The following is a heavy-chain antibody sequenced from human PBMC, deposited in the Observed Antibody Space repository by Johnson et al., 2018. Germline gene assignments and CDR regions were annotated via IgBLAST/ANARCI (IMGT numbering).Heavy chain of an antibody. J-gene: IGHJ6*04. Sequence: VQLVQSGGGLVQPGRSLRLSCAASGFTFDDYAMHWVRQAPGKGLEWVSGISWNRVSIGYADSVKVRFTISRDNAKNSLSLQMNSLRAEETAVYYCPRDPLNPGYCSGGSCYFPGEPMDVWGKGTTVTVSS. CDR2: ISWNRVSI. V-gene: IGHV3-9*01. CDR1: GFTFDDYA. CDR3: PRDPLNPGYCSGGSCYFPGEPMDV. D-gene: IGHD2-15*01.